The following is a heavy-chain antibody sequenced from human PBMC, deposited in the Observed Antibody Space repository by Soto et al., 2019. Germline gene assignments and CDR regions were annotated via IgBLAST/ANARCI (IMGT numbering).Heavy chain of an antibody. J-gene: IGHJ6*02. V-gene: IGHV4-34*01. CDR2: INHRGST. CDR1: GGSFSNHY. Sequence: QVQLQQWGAGLLRPSETLSLTCAVYGGSFSNHYWSWIRQPPGQGLEWIGEINHRGSTNYNPSLTSRLTMSVDTSKSQFSLRLSSVTAADTAVYYCARGRQVAPAALFRRTGDYSLDVWGQGTTVTVSS. D-gene: IGHD2-2*01. CDR3: ARGRQVAPAALFRRTGDYSLDV.